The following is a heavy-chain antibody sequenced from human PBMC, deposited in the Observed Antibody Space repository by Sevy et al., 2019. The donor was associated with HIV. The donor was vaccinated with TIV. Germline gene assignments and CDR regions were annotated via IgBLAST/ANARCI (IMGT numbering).Heavy chain of an antibody. D-gene: IGHD2-21*01. J-gene: IGHJ3*02. CDR3: ARHVTNVVQRISTRAFDI. V-gene: IGHV3-48*02. CDR2: ISSSSRTI. CDR1: GFTFSNYS. Sequence: GWSLRLSCAASGFTFSNYSMTWVRQAPGKGLEWISYISSSSRTIYNADSVKGRFTISRDNAKNSLYLQMNSLRDEDTAVYYCARHVTNVVQRISTRAFDIWGQRTMVTVSS.